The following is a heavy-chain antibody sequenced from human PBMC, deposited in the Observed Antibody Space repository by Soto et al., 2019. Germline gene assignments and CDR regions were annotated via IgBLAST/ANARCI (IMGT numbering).Heavy chain of an antibody. Sequence: GGSLRLSCAASGFTFSSYAMSWVRQAPGKGLEWVSAISGSGGSTYYADSVKGRFTISRDNSKNTLYLQMNSLRAEDTAVYYCAKGSGTQASSSGWYANKGPGYDYWSRGTLVTVSS. CDR3: AKGSGTQASSSGWYANKGPGYDY. J-gene: IGHJ4*02. CDR1: GFTFSSYA. V-gene: IGHV3-23*01. CDR2: ISGSGGST. D-gene: IGHD6-19*01.